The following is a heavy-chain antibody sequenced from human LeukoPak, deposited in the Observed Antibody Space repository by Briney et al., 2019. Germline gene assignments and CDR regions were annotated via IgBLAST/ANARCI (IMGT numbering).Heavy chain of an antibody. CDR2: FIPMVGVA. Sequence: GASVKVSCKASGSTFSRNSISWVRQVPGQGLEWMGRFIPMVGVAAYAQKFQGRITITEDRSTNTAFMELSSVRSEDTAVYYCARVQAVGVPVAIDAYYSYGMDVWGQGTAVTVSS. D-gene: IGHD2-2*02. V-gene: IGHV1-69*04. CDR3: ARVQAVGVPVAIDAYYSYGMDV. J-gene: IGHJ6*02. CDR1: GSTFSRNS.